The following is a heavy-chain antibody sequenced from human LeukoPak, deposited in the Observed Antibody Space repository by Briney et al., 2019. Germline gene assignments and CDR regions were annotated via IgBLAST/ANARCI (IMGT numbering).Heavy chain of an antibody. J-gene: IGHJ5*02. Sequence: ASVTVSFTSSGYTFTIYDINWVRQATGQGLEWMGWMNPNSGNTGYAQKFQGRVTMTRNTSISTAYMELSSLRSEDTAVYYCARGRMVRGVTWWFDPWGQGTLVTVSS. CDR1: GYTFTIYD. CDR2: MNPNSGNT. CDR3: ARGRMVRGVTWWFDP. D-gene: IGHD3-10*01. V-gene: IGHV1-8*01.